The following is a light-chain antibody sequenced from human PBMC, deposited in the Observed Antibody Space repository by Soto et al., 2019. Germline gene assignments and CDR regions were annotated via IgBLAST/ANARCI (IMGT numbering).Light chain of an antibody. J-gene: IGLJ1*01. CDR2: DVS. V-gene: IGLV2-14*03. Sequence: QSVLTQPASVSGSPGQSIAISCTGTSSDVGGYNSDSWYQHHPGKAPKLMIYDVSYRPSGVSDRFSGSKSGNTASLTISGLQAEDEADYYCSSYTSSSTLVFGTGTKVTVL. CDR3: SSYTSSSTLV. CDR1: SSDVGGYNS.